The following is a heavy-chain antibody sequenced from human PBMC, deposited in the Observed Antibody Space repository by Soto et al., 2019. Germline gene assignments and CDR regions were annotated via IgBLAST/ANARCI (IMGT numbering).Heavy chain of an antibody. CDR2: MNPNSGNT. V-gene: IGHV1-8*01. CDR1: GYTFTSYD. J-gene: IGHJ5*02. D-gene: IGHD3-3*01. Sequence: QVQLVQSGAEVKKPGASVKVSCKASGYTFTSYDINWVRQATGQGLEWMGWMNPNSGNTGYAQKLQGRVTMTRNTSISTAYMELSSLRSEDTAVYYCARDDSITIFGVVIGNNWFDPWGQGTLVTVSS. CDR3: ARDDSITIFGVVIGNNWFDP.